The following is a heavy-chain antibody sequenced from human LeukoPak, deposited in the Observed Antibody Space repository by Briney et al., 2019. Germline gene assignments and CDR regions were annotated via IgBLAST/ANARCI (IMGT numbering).Heavy chain of an antibody. Sequence: GGSLSLSCAASGFTFSSYEMNWVRQAPGKGLEWVAVIWYDGSNKYYADSVKGRFTISRDNSKNTLLLQMNSLRAEDTAVYYCARLYRYSSGWYYFDYWGQGTLVTVSS. CDR2: IWYDGSNK. D-gene: IGHD6-13*01. V-gene: IGHV3-33*08. CDR1: GFTFSSYE. J-gene: IGHJ4*02. CDR3: ARLYRYSSGWYYFDY.